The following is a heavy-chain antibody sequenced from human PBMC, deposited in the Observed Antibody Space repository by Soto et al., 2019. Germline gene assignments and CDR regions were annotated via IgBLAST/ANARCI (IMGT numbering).Heavy chain of an antibody. CDR1: GFTFANYA. Sequence: QVQLVESGGGVVQPGRSLRLSCATSGFTFANYAMHWVRQAPGKGLEWVATISHHGSDEFYGDSVKGRFTISRNNSKNTLFLQMNNLRAEDTAVFYCATDVALSRVDWGQGTLVTVSS. J-gene: IGHJ4*02. V-gene: IGHV3-33*03. CDR2: ISHHGSDE. D-gene: IGHD3-16*02. CDR3: ATDVALSRVD.